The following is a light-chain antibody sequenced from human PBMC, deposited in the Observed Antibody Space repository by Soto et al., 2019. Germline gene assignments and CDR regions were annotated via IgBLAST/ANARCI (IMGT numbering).Light chain of an antibody. CDR1: SSNIGAGYD. CDR3: QSYDSSLRGSV. V-gene: IGLV1-40*01. J-gene: IGLJ2*01. Sequence: QTVVTQPPSVSGAPGQRVTISCTGSSSNIGAGYDVHWYQLLPGTAPKLLIYGNTNRPSGVPDRFSGSKSGTSASLAITGLQAEDEADYYCQSYDSSLRGSVFGGGTKVTVL. CDR2: GNT.